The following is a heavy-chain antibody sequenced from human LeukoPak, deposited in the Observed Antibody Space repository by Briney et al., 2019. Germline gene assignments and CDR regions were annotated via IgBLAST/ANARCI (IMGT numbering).Heavy chain of an antibody. J-gene: IGHJ4*02. CDR2: IRRKVYGGTT. CDR3: TRAKWELLPGDS. CDR1: GFTFGDYA. D-gene: IGHD1-26*01. V-gene: IGHV3-49*04. Sequence: QPGRSLRLSCTASGFTFGDYAMSWVRQAPGKGLEWVGFIRRKVYGGTTQYAASVKGRFTISRDDSKSIAYLQMNSLKTEDTAVYYCTRAKWELLPGDSWGQGTLVTVSS.